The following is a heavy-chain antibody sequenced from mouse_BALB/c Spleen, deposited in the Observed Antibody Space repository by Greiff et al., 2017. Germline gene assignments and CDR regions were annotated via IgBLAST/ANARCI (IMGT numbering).Heavy chain of an antibody. CDR2: IWSGGST. J-gene: IGHJ4*01. Sequence: QVQLQQSGPGLVQPSQSLSITCTVSGFSLTSYGVHWVRQSPGKGLEWLGVIWSGGSTDYNAAFISRPSISKDNSKSQVFFKMNSLQANDTAIYYWARKGGTNYAMDYWGQGTSVTVSS. CDR3: ARKGGTNYAMDY. V-gene: IGHV2-2*02. CDR1: GFSLTSYG. D-gene: IGHD4-1*01.